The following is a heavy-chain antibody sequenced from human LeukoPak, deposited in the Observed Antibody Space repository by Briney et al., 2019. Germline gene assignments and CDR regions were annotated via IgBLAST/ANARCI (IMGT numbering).Heavy chain of an antibody. CDR1: GFIVSSDY. J-gene: IGHJ4*02. D-gene: IGHD6-19*01. CDR2: IYTGGRT. V-gene: IGHV3-53*01. CDR3: AKAGSGWYNFDY. Sequence: GGSLRLSCVASGFIVSSDYMSWVRQAPGKGLEWVSVIYTGGRTYYADSVKGRFTISRDNSKNTLYLQMNSLRAEDTAVYYCAKAGSGWYNFDYWGQGTLVTVSS.